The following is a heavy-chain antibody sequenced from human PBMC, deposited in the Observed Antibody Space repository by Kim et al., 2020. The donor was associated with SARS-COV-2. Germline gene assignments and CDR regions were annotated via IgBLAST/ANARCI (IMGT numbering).Heavy chain of an antibody. CDR2: ITKSSTTI. CDR1: GFTFSAYD. CDR3: ARDRMGGAFDM. D-gene: IGHD3-16*01. Sequence: GGSLRLSCATSGFTFSAYDMNWVRQAPGKGLEWLSFITKSSTTIYYADSVEGRFTISRDNAKNSLFLQMNSLRAEDTALYYCARDRMGGAFDMWGQATL. J-gene: IGHJ3*02. V-gene: IGHV3-48*01.